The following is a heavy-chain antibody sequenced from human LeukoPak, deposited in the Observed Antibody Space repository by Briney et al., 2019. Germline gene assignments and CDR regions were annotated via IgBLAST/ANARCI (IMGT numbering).Heavy chain of an antibody. Sequence: GGSLRLSCAASGFTVSSNYMSWVRQAPGKGLEWVAVISYDGSNKYYADPVKGRFTISRDNSKNTLYLQMNSLRAEDTAVYYCARGSTDGVRIDYWGQGTLVTVSS. CDR3: ARGSTDGVRIDY. V-gene: IGHV3-30*03. J-gene: IGHJ4*02. CDR1: GFTVSSNY. D-gene: IGHD4-17*01. CDR2: ISYDGSNK.